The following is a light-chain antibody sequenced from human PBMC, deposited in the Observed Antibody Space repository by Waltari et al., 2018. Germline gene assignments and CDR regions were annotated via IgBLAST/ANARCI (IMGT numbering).Light chain of an antibody. CDR3: LQHNTSPR. V-gene: IGKV1-17*03. CDR1: QGIRSY. CDR2: AAS. J-gene: IGKJ3*01. Sequence: DIQMTQSPSAVSASLGDRVTITCRASQGIRSYLAWYQQKPGKVPKRLIFAASSLQSGVPSRFSGSGSGTEFNLTISSLQPDDFATYYCLQHNTSPRFGPGTKVDVK.